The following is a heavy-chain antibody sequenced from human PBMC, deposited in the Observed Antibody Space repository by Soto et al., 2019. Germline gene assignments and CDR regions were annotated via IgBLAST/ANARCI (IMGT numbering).Heavy chain of an antibody. J-gene: IGHJ4*02. D-gene: IGHD1-26*01. V-gene: IGHV1-46*01. CDR1: GYTFTSYY. Sequence: QVQLVQSGAEVKKPGASVKVSCKASGYTFTSYYMHWVRQAPGQGLEWMGIINPSGGSTSYAQKFQGRVTMTRDRTTSTVYMELSSMRSEDTAVYYCSRVFRGSYRYWGQGTLVTVTT. CDR3: SRVFRGSYRY. CDR2: INPSGGST.